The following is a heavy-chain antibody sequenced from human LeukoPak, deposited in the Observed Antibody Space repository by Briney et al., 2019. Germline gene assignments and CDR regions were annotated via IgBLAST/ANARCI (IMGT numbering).Heavy chain of an antibody. D-gene: IGHD1-1*01. CDR1: GFSISSGYY. V-gene: IGHV4-38-2*02. CDR3: AREAERRVVN. CDR2: IHPSGTM. Sequence: SETLSLTCVVSGFSISSGYYWGWIRPPPGKGLEWIGNIHPSGTMFHNSSLNSRVTTSIDTSKNQFSLKLSSVTAADTAVYYCAREAERRVVNWGQGTLVTVSS. J-gene: IGHJ4*02.